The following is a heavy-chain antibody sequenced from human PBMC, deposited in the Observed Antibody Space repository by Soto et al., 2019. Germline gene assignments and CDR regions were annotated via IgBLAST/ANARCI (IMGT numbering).Heavy chain of an antibody. V-gene: IGHV3-23*04. Sequence: EVQLVESGGGLVKPGGSLRLSCAASGFTFSSYAMNWVRQAPVKGLEWVSAISGSGGSTYYADSVEGRFIISRDNSKNTLYLQMTSLRAEDTAVYDCAKDVSYGDPFVYWGQGTLVTVSS. D-gene: IGHD4-17*01. CDR2: ISGSGGST. CDR3: AKDVSYGDPFVY. J-gene: IGHJ4*02. CDR1: GFTFSSYA.